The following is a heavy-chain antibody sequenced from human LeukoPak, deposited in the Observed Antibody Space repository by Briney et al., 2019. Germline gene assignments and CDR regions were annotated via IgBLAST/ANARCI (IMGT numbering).Heavy chain of an antibody. CDR1: GYTFTGYY. J-gene: IGHJ4*02. CDR3: ARHCSGGSCYSGFDY. V-gene: IGHV1-2*04. D-gene: IGHD2-15*01. Sequence: ASVKVSCKASGYTFTGYYMHWVRQAPGQGLEWMGWINSNSGGTNYAQKFQGWVTMTRDTSISTAYMELSRLRSDDTAVYYCARHCSGGSCYSGFDYWGQGTLVTVSS. CDR2: INSNSGGT.